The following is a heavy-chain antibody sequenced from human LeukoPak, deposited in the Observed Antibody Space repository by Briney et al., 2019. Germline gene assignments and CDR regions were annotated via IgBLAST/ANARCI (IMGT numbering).Heavy chain of an antibody. D-gene: IGHD5-18*01. V-gene: IGHV3-48*04. J-gene: IGHJ6*03. Sequence: GGSLRLSCAASGFTFSNYNMNWVRQAPGKGLEWVSYITTSSSTIYYADSVKGRFTISRDNAKNSLYLQMNSLRAEDTAVYYCAKKIQLMDVWGKGTTVTVSS. CDR2: ITTSSSTI. CDR1: GFTFSNYN. CDR3: AKKIQLMDV.